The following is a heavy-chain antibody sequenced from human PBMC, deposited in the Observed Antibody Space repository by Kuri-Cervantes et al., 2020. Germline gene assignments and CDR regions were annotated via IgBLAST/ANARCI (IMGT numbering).Heavy chain of an antibody. CDR2: ISWNSGSI. CDR1: GFTFDDYA. V-gene: IGHV3-9*01. CDR3: AKDKGSSWFFDY. J-gene: IGHJ4*02. Sequence: SLKISCAASGFTFDDYAMHWVRQVPGKGLEWVSGISWNSGSIGYADSVKGRFTISRDNAKNSLYLQMNSLRAEDTALYYCAKDKGSSWFFDYWGQGTLVTVSS. D-gene: IGHD6-13*01.